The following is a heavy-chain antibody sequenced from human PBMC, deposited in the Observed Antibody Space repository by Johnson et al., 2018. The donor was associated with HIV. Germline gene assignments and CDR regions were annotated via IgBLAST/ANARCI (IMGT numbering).Heavy chain of an antibody. CDR1: GFTFSNYA. V-gene: IGHV3-30*04. J-gene: IGHJ3*02. CDR3: ARPHDAFDI. CDR2: ISYDGSNK. Sequence: QVQLVESGGGVVQPGRSLRLSCAASGFTFSNYAMHWVRQAPGKGLEWVAVISYDGSNKYYADSVKGRFTISRDNSKNTLYLQMNSLRAEDTAVYYCARPHDAFDIWGQGTMVTVSS.